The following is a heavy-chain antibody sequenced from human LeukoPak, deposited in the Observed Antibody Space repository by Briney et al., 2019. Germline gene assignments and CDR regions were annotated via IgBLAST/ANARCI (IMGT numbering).Heavy chain of an antibody. V-gene: IGHV4-30-4*01. CDR1: GGSISSGDYY. CDR2: IYYSGNT. D-gene: IGHD4-11*01. Sequence: SETLSLTCTVSGGSISSGDYYWSWIRRPPGKGLEWIGYIYYSGNTYYNPSLKSRVTISVDRSKNQFSLKLSSVTAADTAVYYCARAGLPPGKEFDPWGQGTLVTVSS. J-gene: IGHJ5*02. CDR3: ARAGLPPGKEFDP.